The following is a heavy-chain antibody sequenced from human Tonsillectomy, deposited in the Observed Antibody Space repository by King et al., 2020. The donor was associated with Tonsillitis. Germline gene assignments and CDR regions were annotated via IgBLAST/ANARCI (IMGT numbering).Heavy chain of an antibody. D-gene: IGHD4-23*01. Sequence: VQLQESASRLVKPSQTLSLTCAVSGGSLSSGGYSWSWIRQPPGKGLEWIGYILHSGSSYSNPSLKSRVTISVDRSKNQFSLKLSSVTAADTAVYNCAIASDSGGNADYGFDVGGQGTTATVSS. CDR3: AIASDSGGNADYGFDV. J-gene: IGHJ6*02. V-gene: IGHV4-30-2*01. CDR1: GGSLSSGGYS. CDR2: ILHSGSS.